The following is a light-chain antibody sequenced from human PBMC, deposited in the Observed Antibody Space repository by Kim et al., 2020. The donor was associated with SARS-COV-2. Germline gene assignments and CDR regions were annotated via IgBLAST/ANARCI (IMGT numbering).Light chain of an antibody. Sequence: GQSVTISCSGSPSNIGANSVHWYQQLSGAAPKLLIYDNNRRPSGVPDRFSGSKSGSSASLAISGVQSDDEADYHCAAWDDSLNGVVFGGGTQLTVL. CDR2: DNN. J-gene: IGLJ2*01. CDR1: PSNIGANS. V-gene: IGLV1-44*01. CDR3: AAWDDSLNGVV.